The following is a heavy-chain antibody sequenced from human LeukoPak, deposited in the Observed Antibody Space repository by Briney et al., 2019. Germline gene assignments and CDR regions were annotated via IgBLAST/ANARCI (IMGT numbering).Heavy chain of an antibody. Sequence: GGSLRLSCAASGLTFSSYAMSWVRQAPGKGLEWVSAISGSGAGTYYADSVKGRFTISRGNSKNTLYLQMNSLRAEDTAVYYCAKSSGYSYGYFAYWGQGTLVTVSS. V-gene: IGHV3-23*01. CDR1: GLTFSSYA. CDR3: AKSSGYSYGYFAY. J-gene: IGHJ4*02. CDR2: ISGSGAGT. D-gene: IGHD5-18*01.